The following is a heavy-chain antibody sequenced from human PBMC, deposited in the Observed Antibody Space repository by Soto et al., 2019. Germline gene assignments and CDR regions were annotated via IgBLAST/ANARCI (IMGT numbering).Heavy chain of an antibody. V-gene: IGHV1-69*13. J-gene: IGHJ3*02. D-gene: IGHD4-4*01. CDR3: ARAEVTHDAFDI. CDR2: VIPIFGTA. CDR1: GGTFSSYA. Sequence: AASVKVSCKASGGTFSSYAISWVRQAPGQGLEWMGGVIPIFGTANYAQKFQGRVTITADESTSTAYMELSSLRSEDTAVYYCARAEVTHDAFDIWGQGTMVTVSS.